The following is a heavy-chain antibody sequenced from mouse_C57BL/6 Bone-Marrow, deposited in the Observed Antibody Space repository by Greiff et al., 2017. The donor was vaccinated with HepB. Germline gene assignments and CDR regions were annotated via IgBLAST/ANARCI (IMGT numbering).Heavy chain of an antibody. V-gene: IGHV5-12*01. D-gene: IGHD4-1*01. Sequence: EVMLVESGGGLVQPGGSLKLSCAASGFTFSDYYMYWVRQTPEKRLEWVAYISNGGGSTYYPDTVKGRFTISRDNAKNTLYLQMSRLKSEDTAMYYCARLGTGTQAMDYWGQGTSVTVSS. J-gene: IGHJ4*01. CDR1: GFTFSDYY. CDR2: ISNGGGST. CDR3: ARLGTGTQAMDY.